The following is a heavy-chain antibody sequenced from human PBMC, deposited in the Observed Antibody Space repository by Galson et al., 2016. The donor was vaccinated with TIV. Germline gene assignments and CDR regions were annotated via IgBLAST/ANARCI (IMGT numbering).Heavy chain of an antibody. CDR1: GESLSDYY. V-gene: IGHV4-34*01. CDR2: INHKGST. J-gene: IGHJ4*02. CDR3: ACYPNLFGSGNYYKDFGF. Sequence: ETLSLTCAVSGESLSDYYWNWIRQPPGKGLEWIGEINHKGSTNYNPSLKNRVSMSVDRSKSQFSLRLSSVTAADTAVYYCACYPNLFGSGNYYKDFGFWGQGILVTVSS. D-gene: IGHD3-10*01.